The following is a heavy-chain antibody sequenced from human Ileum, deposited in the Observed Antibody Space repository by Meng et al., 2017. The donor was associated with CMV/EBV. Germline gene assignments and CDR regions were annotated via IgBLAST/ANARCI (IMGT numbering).Heavy chain of an antibody. D-gene: IGHD5-24*01. CDR1: GGTFSSYA. CDR3: ARARRATKLFLDF. J-gene: IGHJ4*02. V-gene: IGHV1-69*10. CDR2: IIPILGVA. Sequence: SAKVSCKASGGTFSSYAISCVRQAPGQGLEWMGGIIPILGVANYAQKFQGRVTITADKSTSTAYMELSSLRSENTAVYYCARARRATKLFLDFWGQGTLVTVSS.